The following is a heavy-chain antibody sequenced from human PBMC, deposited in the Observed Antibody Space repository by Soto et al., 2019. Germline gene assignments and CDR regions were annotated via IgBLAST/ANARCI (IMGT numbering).Heavy chain of an antibody. Sequence: HTLSLTCAMSGNSVSSISAACNWIRQSPSRGLEWLGRTYYRSKWYHDYALSVKSRISINPDTSKNQISLQLNSVTPEDTAVYYCTRASYSSRWYWYFDYWGQGSLVTVSS. D-gene: IGHD6-13*01. CDR3: TRASYSSRWYWYFDY. CDR2: TYYRSKWYH. V-gene: IGHV6-1*01. CDR1: GNSVSSISAA. J-gene: IGHJ4*02.